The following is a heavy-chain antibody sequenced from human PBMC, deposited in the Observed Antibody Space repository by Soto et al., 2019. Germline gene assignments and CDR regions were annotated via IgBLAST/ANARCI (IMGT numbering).Heavy chain of an antibody. J-gene: IGHJ4*02. CDR1: GGSITRNNHY. CDR2: ILYSGST. D-gene: IGHD6-19*01. CDR3: ARLGSSGWYQGSYFDY. V-gene: IGHV4-39*01. Sequence: QLQLQESGPGLVKPSETLSLTCIVSGGSITRNNHYWGWIRQSPGKGLEWIGSILYSGSTNYNPSPKRRVTLSVETSKNQFSLKMSAVTAADTALYYCARLGSSGWYQGSYFDYWGQGTLVTVSS.